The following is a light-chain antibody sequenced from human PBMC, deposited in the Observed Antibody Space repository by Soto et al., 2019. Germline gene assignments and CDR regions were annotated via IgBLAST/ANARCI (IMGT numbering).Light chain of an antibody. CDR3: QQYNSYSGLFT. J-gene: IGKJ3*01. CDR1: QSISSW. CDR2: DAS. V-gene: IGKV1-5*01. Sequence: DIQMTQSPSTLSASVGDRVTITCRASQSISSWLAWYQQKPGKAPRLLIYDASSLESGVPSRFSVSGSGTEFTLTISSLQPDDFATYYCQQYNSYSGLFTFGPGTKVDIK.